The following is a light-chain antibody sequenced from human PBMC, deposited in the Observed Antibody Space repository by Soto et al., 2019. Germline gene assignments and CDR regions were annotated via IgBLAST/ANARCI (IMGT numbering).Light chain of an antibody. CDR1: QLVRTP. J-gene: IGKJ5*01. CDR2: ATS. V-gene: IGKV1-39*01. Sequence: DIQMTQSPSSLSASVGDRVTITCRTSQLVRTPFNWYQQSPGKLPKLLIYATSRLQSGVPSRFSGSSSGTDYTLTINDVQPEDFATYYYQHSYHPPAFGQGTRLEIK. CDR3: QHSYHPPA.